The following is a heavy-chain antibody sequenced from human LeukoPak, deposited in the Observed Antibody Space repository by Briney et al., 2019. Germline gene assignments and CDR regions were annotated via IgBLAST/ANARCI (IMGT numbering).Heavy chain of an antibody. CDR1: GYSFSNYW. Sequence: GESLKISCKGSGYSFSNYWIGWVRQMPGKGLEWMGIIYPGDSDTRYSPSFQGQVTISVDKSISTAYLQWSSLKASDTAMYYCATNSSYYDSSGYYYVVANAFDIWGQGTLVTVSS. J-gene: IGHJ3*02. V-gene: IGHV5-51*01. D-gene: IGHD3-22*01. CDR3: ATNSSYYDSSGYYYVVANAFDI. CDR2: IYPGDSDT.